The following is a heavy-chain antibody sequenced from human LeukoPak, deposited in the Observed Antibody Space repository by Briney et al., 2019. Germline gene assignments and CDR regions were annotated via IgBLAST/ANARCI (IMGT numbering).Heavy chain of an antibody. J-gene: IGHJ4*02. CDR2: IYDSGST. CDR1: GASISNYY. D-gene: IGHD2-2*01. Sequence: SATLSLTCTVSGASISNYYWSWIRQPPGKGLEWIGYIYDSGSTNYNPSLKSRVTISVDTSKNQFSLKLSSVTAADTAVYYCARDPSWTAGYFDYWGQGTLVTVSS. V-gene: IGHV4-59*01. CDR3: ARDPSWTAGYFDY.